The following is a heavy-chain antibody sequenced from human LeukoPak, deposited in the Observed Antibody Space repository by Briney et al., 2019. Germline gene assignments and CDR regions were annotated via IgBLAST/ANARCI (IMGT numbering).Heavy chain of an antibody. D-gene: IGHD2-2*02. J-gene: IGHJ5*02. CDR1: GGSSTGYY. V-gene: IGHV4-34*01. CDR3: ARRECSSTSCYNSWFDP. Sequence: SETLSLTCAVDGGSSTGYYWSWIRQPPGKGLGWIGEINHSGSTNYNPSLKSRVTISVDTSKNQFSLKLSSVTAADTAVYYCARRECSSTSCYNSWFDPWGQGTLVTVSS. CDR2: INHSGST.